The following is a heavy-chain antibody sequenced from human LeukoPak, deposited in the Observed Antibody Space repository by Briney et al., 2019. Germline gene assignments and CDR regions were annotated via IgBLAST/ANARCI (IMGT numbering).Heavy chain of an antibody. V-gene: IGHV3-21*01. CDR2: ISSSSSYI. Sequence: GGSLRLSCAASGFTFSSYSMNWVRQAPGKGLEWVSSISSSSSYIYYADSVKGRFTISRDNAKNSLYLQMNSLRAEDTAVYYCARGMVRGTPEDYWGQGTLVTVFS. J-gene: IGHJ4*02. CDR3: ARGMVRGTPEDY. CDR1: GFTFSSYS. D-gene: IGHD3-10*01.